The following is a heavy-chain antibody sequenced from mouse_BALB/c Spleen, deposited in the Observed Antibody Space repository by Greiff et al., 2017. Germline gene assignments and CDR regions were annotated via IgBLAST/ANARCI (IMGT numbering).Heavy chain of an antibody. Sequence: VKLVESGGGLVQPGGSLRLSCATSGFTFTDYYMSWVRQPPGKALEWLGFIRNKANGYTTEYSASVKGRFTISRDNSQSILYLQMNTLRAEDSATYYCARDLGRLRFAYWGQGTLVTVSA. CDR2: IRNKANGYTT. J-gene: IGHJ3*01. CDR1: GFTFTDYY. V-gene: IGHV7-3*02. D-gene: IGHD1-2*01. CDR3: ARDLGRLRFAY.